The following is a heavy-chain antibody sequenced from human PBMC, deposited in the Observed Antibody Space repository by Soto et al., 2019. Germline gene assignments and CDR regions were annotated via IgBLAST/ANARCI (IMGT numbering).Heavy chain of an antibody. CDR3: ARRTRKRAYYYDSSGSAPNFDY. Sequence: PSETLSLTCAVYGGSFGGYYWSWIRQPPGKGLEWIGEINHSGSTNYNPSLKSRVTISVDTSKNQFSLKLSSVTAADTAVYYCARRTRKRAYYYDSSGSAPNFDYWGQGTLVTVSS. J-gene: IGHJ4*02. CDR1: GGSFGGYY. V-gene: IGHV4-34*01. CDR2: INHSGST. D-gene: IGHD3-22*01.